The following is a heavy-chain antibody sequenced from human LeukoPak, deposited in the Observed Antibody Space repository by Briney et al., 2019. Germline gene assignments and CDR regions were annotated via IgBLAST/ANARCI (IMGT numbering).Heavy chain of an antibody. CDR1: GGSVSGYY. D-gene: IGHD2-15*01. V-gene: IGHV4-59*02. Sequence: SETLSLTCVASGGSVSGYYWGWIRQPPGRGLEWIGYVYYSGSTNYNPSFKSRITISVDTSRNQFSLQLSSVTAADTAVYYCARIHRYCSGGACYVLDNWGQGTLVAVSS. CDR2: VYYSGST. J-gene: IGHJ4*02. CDR3: ARIHRYCSGGACYVLDN.